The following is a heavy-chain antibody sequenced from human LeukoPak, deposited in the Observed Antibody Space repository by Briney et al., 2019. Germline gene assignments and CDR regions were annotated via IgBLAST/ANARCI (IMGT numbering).Heavy chain of an antibody. V-gene: IGHV1-69*06. J-gene: IGHJ4*02. CDR3: ARERKYSSSSGQIDY. CDR1: GGTFSSYA. CDR2: IIPIFGTA. Sequence: ASVKVSCKASGGTFSSYAISWVRQPPGQGLEWMGGIIPIFGTANYAQKFQGRVTITADKSTSTAYMELSSLRSEDTAVYYCARERKYSSSSGQIDYWGQGTLVTVSS. D-gene: IGHD6-6*01.